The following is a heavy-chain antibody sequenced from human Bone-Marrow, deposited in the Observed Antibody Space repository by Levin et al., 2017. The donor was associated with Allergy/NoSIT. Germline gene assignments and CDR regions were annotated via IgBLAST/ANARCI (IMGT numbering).Heavy chain of an antibody. CDR3: ARQFPTVTTLNYYYYGMDV. D-gene: IGHD4-17*01. CDR1: GFTFSSYW. V-gene: IGHV3-7*01. CDR2: IKQDGSEK. J-gene: IGHJ6*02. Sequence: GESLKISCAASGFTFSSYWMSWVRQAPGKGLEWVANIKQDGSEKYYVDSVKGRFTISRDNAKNSLYLQMNSLRAEDTAVYYCARQFPTVTTLNYYYYGMDVWGQGTTVTVSS.